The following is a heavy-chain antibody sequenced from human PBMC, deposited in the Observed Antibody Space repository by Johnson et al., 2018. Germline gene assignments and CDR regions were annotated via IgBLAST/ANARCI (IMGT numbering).Heavy chain of an antibody. V-gene: IGHV3-23*04. Sequence: VQLVQSGGGLVQPGGSLRLSCVASGFTFSGHAMSWVRQAPGKGLEWVSVISGRNYTIMYADSVKGRFTISRDNSKNTLFVQMNSLRAEDTDIYYCAHMLGATAIRGEYFHHWGQGILVTVSS. CDR1: GFTFSGHA. CDR3: AHMLGATAIRGEYFHH. J-gene: IGHJ1*01. D-gene: IGHD2-21*02. CDR2: ISGRNYTI.